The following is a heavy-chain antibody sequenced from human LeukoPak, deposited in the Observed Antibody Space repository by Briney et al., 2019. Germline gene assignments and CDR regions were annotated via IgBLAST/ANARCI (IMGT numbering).Heavy chain of an antibody. CDR2: MNPNSGNT. D-gene: IGHD6-19*01. CDR3: ARGFQWLDPYFDY. Sequence: ASVKVSCKASGYTFTSYDINWVRQATGQGLEWMGWMNPNSGNTGYAQKFQGRVTMTRNTSIGTAYMELSSLRSEDTAVYYCARGFQWLDPYFDYWGQGTLVTVSS. CDR1: GYTFTSYD. J-gene: IGHJ4*02. V-gene: IGHV1-8*01.